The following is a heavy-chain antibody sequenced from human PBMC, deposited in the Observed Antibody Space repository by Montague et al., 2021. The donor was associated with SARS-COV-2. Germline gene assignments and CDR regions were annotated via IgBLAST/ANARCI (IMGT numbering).Heavy chain of an antibody. V-gene: IGHV4-39*07. J-gene: IGHJ6*02. D-gene: IGHD1-20*01. CDR3: ARDQGYNWNYYYNYGMDV. CDR1: GGSISSSSYY. CDR2: IYYSGST. Sequence: SETLSLTCTVSGGSISSSSYYWGWIRQPPGKGLEWTGSIYYSGSTYYNPSLKSRVTISVDTSKNQFSLKLSSVTAADTAVYYCARDQGYNWNYYYNYGMDVWGQGTTVTVSS.